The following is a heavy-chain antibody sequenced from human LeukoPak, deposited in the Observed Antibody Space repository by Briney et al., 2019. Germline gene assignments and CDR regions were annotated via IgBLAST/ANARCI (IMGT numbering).Heavy chain of an antibody. V-gene: IGHV1-8*02. CDR3: ARLTYYDFWSGYQWFDP. CDR2: MNPNSGNT. D-gene: IGHD3-3*01. CDR1: GGTLSSYA. J-gene: IGHJ5*02. Sequence: GASVKVSCKASGGTLSSYAISWVRQAPGQGLEWMGWMNPNSGNTGYAQKFQGRVTMTRNTSISTAYMELSSLRSEDTAVYYCARLTYYDFWSGYQWFDPWGQGTLVTVSS.